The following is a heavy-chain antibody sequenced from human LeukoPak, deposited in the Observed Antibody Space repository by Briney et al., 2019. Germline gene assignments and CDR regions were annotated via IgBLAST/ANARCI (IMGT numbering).Heavy chain of an antibody. J-gene: IGHJ4*02. V-gene: IGHV4-59*02. D-gene: IGHD2-15*01. CDR1: GGSVSGYY. Sequence: SETLSLTCVVSGGSVSGYYWGWIRQAPGRGLEWIGYVYYSGSTNYNPSFKSRITISVDTSRNQFSLQLSSVTAADTAVYYCARIHRYCSGGACYVLDNWGQGTLVAVSS. CDR3: ARIHRYCSGGACYVLDN. CDR2: VYYSGST.